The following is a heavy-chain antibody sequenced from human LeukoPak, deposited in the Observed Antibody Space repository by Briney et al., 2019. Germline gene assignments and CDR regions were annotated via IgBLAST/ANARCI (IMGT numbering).Heavy chain of an antibody. Sequence: PGGSLRLSCAASGFTFSSYSMNWVRQAPGKGLEWVSYISSSSSTIYYADSVKGRFTISRDNAKNSLYLQMNSLRAEDTAVYYCARHYYDSSGYYNPYWGQGTLVTVSS. D-gene: IGHD3-22*01. J-gene: IGHJ4*02. CDR1: GFTFSSYS. CDR3: ARHYYDSSGYYNPY. V-gene: IGHV3-48*04. CDR2: ISSSSSTI.